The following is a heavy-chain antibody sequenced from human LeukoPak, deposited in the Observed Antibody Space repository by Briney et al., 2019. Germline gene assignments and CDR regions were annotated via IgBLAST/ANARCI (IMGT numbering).Heavy chain of an antibody. D-gene: IGHD6-13*01. Sequence: SETLSLTCTVSGGSISSYYWSWIRQPPGKGLEWIGYIYYSGSTNYNPSLKSRVTISVDTSKNQFSLKLNSVTAADTAVYYCARGQQLDYYYMVVWGKGTTVTVSS. CDR2: IYYSGST. V-gene: IGHV4-59*01. CDR3: ARGQQLDYYYMVV. CDR1: GGSISSYY. J-gene: IGHJ6*03.